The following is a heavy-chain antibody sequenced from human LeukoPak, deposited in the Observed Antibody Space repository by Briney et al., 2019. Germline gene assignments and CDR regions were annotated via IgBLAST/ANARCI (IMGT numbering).Heavy chain of an antibody. V-gene: IGHV4-39*01. J-gene: IGHJ4*02. CDR1: GGSISSSSYY. CDR2: IYYSGST. CDR3: ARPSYSSEGYYFDY. D-gene: IGHD6-25*01. Sequence: TASETLSLTCTVSGGSISSSSYYWGWIRQPPGKGLEWIGSIYYSGSTYYNPSLKSRVTISVDTSKNQFSLKLSSVTAADTAVYYCARPSYSSEGYYFDYRGQGTLVTVSS.